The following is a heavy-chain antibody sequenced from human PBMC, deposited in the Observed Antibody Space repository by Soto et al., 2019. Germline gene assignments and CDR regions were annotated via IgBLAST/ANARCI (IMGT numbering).Heavy chain of an antibody. J-gene: IGHJ5*02. CDR3: AKDFLDIGDIVVVVAAARNVPWFDP. CDR2: ISYDGSNK. Sequence: PGGSLRLSCAASGFTFSSYGMHWVRQAPGKGLEWVAVISYDGSNKYYADSVKGRFTISRDNSKNTLYLQMNSLRAEDTAVYYCAKDFLDIGDIVVVVAAARNVPWFDPWGQGTLVTVSS. D-gene: IGHD2-15*01. V-gene: IGHV3-30*18. CDR1: GFTFSSYG.